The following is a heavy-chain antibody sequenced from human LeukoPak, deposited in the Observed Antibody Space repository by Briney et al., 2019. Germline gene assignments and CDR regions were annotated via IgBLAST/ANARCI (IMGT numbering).Heavy chain of an antibody. J-gene: IGHJ4*02. CDR3: AKIPHSSYYYDSSGYLDY. Sequence: GGSLRLPCAASGFTFSTYAMNWVRQAPGKGLEWVSAISGSGGSTYTADSVKGRFTISRNNSKNTLYLQMNSLRAEDTAIYYCAKIPHSSYYYDSSGYLDYWGQGTLVSVSS. CDR1: GFTFSTYA. V-gene: IGHV3-23*01. CDR2: ISGSGGST. D-gene: IGHD3-22*01.